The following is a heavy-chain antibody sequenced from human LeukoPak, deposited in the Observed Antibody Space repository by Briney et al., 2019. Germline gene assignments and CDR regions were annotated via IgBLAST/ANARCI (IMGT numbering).Heavy chain of an antibody. D-gene: IGHD3-22*01. CDR2: IHYSGST. CDR1: GGSISSSSYY. J-gene: IGHJ4*02. Sequence: SETLSLTCTVSGGSISSSSYYWGWIRQPPGMGLEWIGTIHYSGSTFYNPSLKSRLTISVDTSKNQFSLKLSSVTAADTAVYYCARDRDYYDSSNSYFDYWGQGTLVTVSS. V-gene: IGHV4-39*07. CDR3: ARDRDYYDSSNSYFDY.